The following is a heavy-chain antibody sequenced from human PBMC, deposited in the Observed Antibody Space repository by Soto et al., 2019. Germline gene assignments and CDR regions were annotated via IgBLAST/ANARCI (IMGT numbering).Heavy chain of an antibody. CDR3: ARPPSRYCTNGVCYFDY. CDR1: GYTFTXYA. J-gene: IGHJ4*02. D-gene: IGHD2-8*01. V-gene: IGHV1-3*01. Sequence: QVQLVQSGAEXXXXXXXVKVSCKAXGYTFTXYAMHWVRQAPGXXXEWMGWINAGNGNTKYSQKFQGRVTITRDTSASTAYMELSSLRSEDTAVYYCARPPSRYCTNGVCYFDYWGQGTLVTVSS. CDR2: INAGNGNT.